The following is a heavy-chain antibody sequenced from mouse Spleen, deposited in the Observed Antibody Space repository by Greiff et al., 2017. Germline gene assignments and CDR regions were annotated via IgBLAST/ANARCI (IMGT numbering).Heavy chain of an antibody. Sequence: EVQRVESGPGLVKPSQSLSLTCSVTGYSITSGYYWNWIRQFPGNKLEWMGYISYDGSNNYNPSLKNRISITRDTSKNQFFLKLNSVTTEDTATYYCARSYGSSYDWYFDVWGAGTTVTVSS. CDR3: ARSYGSSYDWYFDV. V-gene: IGHV3-6*01. J-gene: IGHJ1*01. CDR2: ISYDGSN. D-gene: IGHD1-1*01. CDR1: GYSITSGYY.